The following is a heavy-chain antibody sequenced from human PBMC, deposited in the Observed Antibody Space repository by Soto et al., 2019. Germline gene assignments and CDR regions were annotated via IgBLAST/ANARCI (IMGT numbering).Heavy chain of an antibody. CDR1: GFTFTSSA. D-gene: IGHD3-3*01. CDR2: IVVGSGNT. CDR3: AGVGRDGLLLLEYGMDV. Sequence: GASVKVSCKASGFTFTSSAVQWVRQARGQRLEWIGWIVVGSGNTNYAQKFQERVTITRDMSTSTAYMELSSLRSEDTAVYYCAGVGRDGLLLLEYGMDVWGQGTTVTVSS. J-gene: IGHJ6*02. V-gene: IGHV1-58*01.